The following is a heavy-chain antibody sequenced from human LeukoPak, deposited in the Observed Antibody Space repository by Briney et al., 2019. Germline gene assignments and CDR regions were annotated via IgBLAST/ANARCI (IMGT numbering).Heavy chain of an antibody. Sequence: PGGSLRLSCAASGFTFSSYLMHWVRQAPGKGLVWVSRINSDGSSTSYADSVKGRFTISRDNAKNTLYLQMNSLRAEDTAVYYCARGTGYPYYYYYMDVWGKGTTVTVSS. CDR3: ARGTGYPYYYYYMDV. D-gene: IGHD1-1*01. CDR2: INSDGSST. J-gene: IGHJ6*03. CDR1: GFTFSSYL. V-gene: IGHV3-74*01.